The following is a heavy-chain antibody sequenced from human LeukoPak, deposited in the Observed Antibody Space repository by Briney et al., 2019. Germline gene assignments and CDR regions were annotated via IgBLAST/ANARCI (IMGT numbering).Heavy chain of an antibody. CDR3: ARPRGRFDAFDI. V-gene: IGHV1-2*02. CDR1: GYTFTGYY. CDR2: INPNSGGT. D-gene: IGHD3-3*01. Sequence: ASVNVSCKASGYTFTGYYMHWVRQAPGQGLEWMGWINPNSGGTNYAQKFQGRVTMTRDTSISTAYMELSRLRSDDTAVYYCARPRGRFDAFDIWGQGTMVTVSS. J-gene: IGHJ3*02.